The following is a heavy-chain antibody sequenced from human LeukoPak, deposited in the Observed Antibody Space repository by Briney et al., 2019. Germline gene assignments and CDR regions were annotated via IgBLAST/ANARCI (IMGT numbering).Heavy chain of an antibody. CDR1: GYSFTRNG. J-gene: IGHJ4*02. Sequence: ASVKVSCKPSGYSFTRNGISWVRQAPGQGLEWMAWISANSGNTNYAQNFQDRVILTTDTSTSTAYMELRSLRSDDTAVYYCARDVNYAFDYWGRGTLVTVSS. V-gene: IGHV1-18*01. CDR2: ISANSGNT. D-gene: IGHD3-16*01. CDR3: ARDVNYAFDY.